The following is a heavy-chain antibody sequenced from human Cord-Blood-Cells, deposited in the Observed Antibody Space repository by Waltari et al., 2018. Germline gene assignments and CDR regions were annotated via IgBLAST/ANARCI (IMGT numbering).Heavy chain of an antibody. CDR3: ARQGSSWYYYYYGMDV. D-gene: IGHD6-13*01. CDR2: IYYSGST. V-gene: IGHV4-39*01. J-gene: IGHJ6*02. CDR1: GGSISSSSYY. Sequence: QLQLQESGPGLVKPSETLSLTCTVSGGSISSSSYYWGWIRQPPGKGLEWIGSIYYSGSTYYNPSLKSRVTISVDTSKNQCSLKLSSVTAADTAVYYCARQGSSWYYYYYGMDVWGQGTTVTVSS.